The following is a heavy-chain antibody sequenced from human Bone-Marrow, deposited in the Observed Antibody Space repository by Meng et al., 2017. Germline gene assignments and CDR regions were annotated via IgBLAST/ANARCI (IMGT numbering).Heavy chain of an antibody. Sequence: GGSLRLSCAASGFTFSSYAMHWVRQAPGKGLEWVAVISYDGSNKYYADSVKGRFTISRDNSKNTLYLQMNSLRAEDTAVYYCARDKRYYYGSGGYYNEPKWGDYYYYGMDVWGQGTTVTVSS. CDR3: ARDKRYYYGSGGYYNEPKWGDYYYYGMDV. CDR2: ISYDGSNK. V-gene: IGHV3-30*04. CDR1: GFTFSSYA. D-gene: IGHD3-10*01. J-gene: IGHJ6*02.